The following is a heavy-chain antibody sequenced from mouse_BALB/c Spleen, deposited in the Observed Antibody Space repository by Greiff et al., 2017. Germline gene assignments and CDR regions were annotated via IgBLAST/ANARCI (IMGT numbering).Heavy chain of an antibody. Sequence: EVMLVESGGGLVQPGGSRKLSCAASGFTFSSFGMHWVRQAPEKGLEWVAYISSGSSTIYYADTVKGRFTISRDNPKNTLFLQMTSLRSEDTAMYYCARGPNYERYYAMDYWGQGTSVTVSS. J-gene: IGHJ4*01. CDR2: ISSGSSTI. D-gene: IGHD1-1*01. CDR1: GFTFSSFG. V-gene: IGHV5-17*02. CDR3: ARGPNYERYYAMDY.